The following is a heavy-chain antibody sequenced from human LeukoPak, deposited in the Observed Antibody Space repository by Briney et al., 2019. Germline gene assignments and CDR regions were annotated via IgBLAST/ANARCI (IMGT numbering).Heavy chain of an antibody. Sequence: GASVKVSCKASGGTFSSYAISWVRQAPGQGLEWMGGIIPIFGTANYAQKFQGRVTITADKSTSTAYMELRSLRSDDTAVYYCARDAGDIVATSYYYYYYMDVWGKGTTVTVSS. CDR3: ARDAGDIVATSYYYYYYMDV. CDR1: GGTFSSYA. V-gene: IGHV1-69*06. D-gene: IGHD5-12*01. J-gene: IGHJ6*03. CDR2: IIPIFGTA.